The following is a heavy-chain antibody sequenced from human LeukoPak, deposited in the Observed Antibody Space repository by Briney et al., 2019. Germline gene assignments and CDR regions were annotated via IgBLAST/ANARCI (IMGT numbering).Heavy chain of an antibody. J-gene: IGHJ4*02. D-gene: IGHD6-19*01. CDR3: ARGAGWWDY. V-gene: IGHV4-59*01. CDR1: GATISSSY. CDR2: ISHSGTT. Sequence: PSETLSLTCTVSGATISSSYWSWIRQPPGKGLEWIGYISHSGTTNYYPSVRSRVTISADTSNNQFSLNLNYATDADTAVYFCARGAGWWDYWGQGTLVTVSS.